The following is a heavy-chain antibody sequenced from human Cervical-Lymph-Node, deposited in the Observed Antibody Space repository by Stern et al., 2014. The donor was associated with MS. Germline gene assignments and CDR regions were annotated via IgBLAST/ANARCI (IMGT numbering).Heavy chain of an antibody. CDR3: ARLRGPGLYGMDV. Sequence: EVQLLESGAEVKKPGESLKISCKGSGYSFTSYWVGWVRQMPGKRLEWMGIIWHGDSDTRYSPSFEGQVTISADKSINTAYLQWSSLKASDAAMYYCARLRGPGLYGMDVWGQGTTVTVSS. V-gene: IGHV5-51*01. J-gene: IGHJ6*02. CDR1: GYSFTSYW. CDR2: IWHGDSDT.